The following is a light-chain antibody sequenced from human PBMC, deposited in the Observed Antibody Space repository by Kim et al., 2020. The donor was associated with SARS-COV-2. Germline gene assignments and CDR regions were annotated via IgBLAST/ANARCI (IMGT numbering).Light chain of an antibody. CDR2: RNN. Sequence: RVTISCSGSSSNIGSNYVYWYQQLPGTAPKLLIYRNNQRPSGVPDRFSGSKSGTSASLAISGLRSEDEADYYCAAWDDSLSGPDVFGTGTKVTVL. CDR3: AAWDDSLSGPDV. CDR1: SSNIGSNY. V-gene: IGLV1-47*01. J-gene: IGLJ1*01.